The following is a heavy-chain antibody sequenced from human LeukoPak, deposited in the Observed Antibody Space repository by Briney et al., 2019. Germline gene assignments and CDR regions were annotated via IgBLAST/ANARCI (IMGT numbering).Heavy chain of an antibody. CDR2: IYYSGTT. D-gene: IGHD6-19*01. CDR3: ARVETSGFYALYYFDY. CDR1: GGSISSSAYY. J-gene: IGHJ4*02. Sequence: KPSETLSLTCSVSGGSISSSAYYWGWIRQPPGKGLEWIGNIYYSGTTYYNPSLKSRVTISVDTSKNQFSLKLSSVTAADTAVYFCARVETSGFYALYYFDYWGQGTLVTVSS. V-gene: IGHV4-39*07.